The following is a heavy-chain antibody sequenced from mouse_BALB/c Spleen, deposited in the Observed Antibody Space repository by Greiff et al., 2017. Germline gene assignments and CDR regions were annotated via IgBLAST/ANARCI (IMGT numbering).Heavy chain of an antibody. CDR2: IDPSDSYT. D-gene: IGHD2-14*01. CDR3: ARKSTTRWFAY. J-gene: IGHJ3*01. V-gene: IGHV1-69*02. CDR1: GYTFTSYW. Sequence: QVQLQQSGAELVKPGASVKLSCKASGYTFTSYWMHWVKQRPGQGLEWIGEIDPSDSYTNYNQKFKGKATLTVDTSSSTAYMQLSSLTSEDSAVYYCARKSTTRWFAYWGQGTLVTVSA.